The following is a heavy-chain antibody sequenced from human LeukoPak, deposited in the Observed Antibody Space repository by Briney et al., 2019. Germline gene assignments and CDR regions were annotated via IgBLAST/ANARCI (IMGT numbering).Heavy chain of an antibody. V-gene: IGHV4-61*02. CDR2: IYTSGST. CDR3: ARVWGSTGTPNWFDP. J-gene: IGHJ5*02. CDR1: GGSISSGTYY. Sequence: SETLSLTCTVSGGSISSGTYYWSWIRQPAGKGLEWIGRIYTSGSTNYNPSLKSRVTISVDTSKNQFSLKLSSVTAADTAVYYCARVWGSTGTPNWFDPWGQGTLVTVSS. D-gene: IGHD1-1*01.